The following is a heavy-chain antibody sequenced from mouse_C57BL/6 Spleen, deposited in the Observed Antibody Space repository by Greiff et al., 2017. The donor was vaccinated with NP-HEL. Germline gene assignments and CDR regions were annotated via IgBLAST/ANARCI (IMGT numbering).Heavy chain of an antibody. CDR2: IYPGNGDT. J-gene: IGHJ2*01. Sequence: QVQLQQSGAELVRPGASVKMSCKASGYTFTSYNMHWVKQTPRQGLEWIGAIYPGNGDTSYNQKFKGKATLTVDTSASTAYMQLSSLTSEDSAVYFGARGAQGYYFDYWGQGTTLTVSS. CDR1: GYTFTSYN. V-gene: IGHV1-12*01. CDR3: ARGAQGYYFDY. D-gene: IGHD3-2*02.